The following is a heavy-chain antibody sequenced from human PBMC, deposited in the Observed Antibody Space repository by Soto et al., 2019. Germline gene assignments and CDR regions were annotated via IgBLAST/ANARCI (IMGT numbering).Heavy chain of an antibody. CDR3: ARVDTAMVWFWFDP. Sequence: QVQLVESGGGVVQPGRSLRLSCAASGFTFSSYAMHWVRQAPGKGLEWVAVISYDGSNKYYADSVKGRFTISRDNSKNKLYLQMNSLRAEDTAVYYCARVDTAMVWFWFDPWGQGTLVTVSS. D-gene: IGHD5-18*01. CDR2: ISYDGSNK. J-gene: IGHJ5*02. CDR1: GFTFSSYA. V-gene: IGHV3-30-3*01.